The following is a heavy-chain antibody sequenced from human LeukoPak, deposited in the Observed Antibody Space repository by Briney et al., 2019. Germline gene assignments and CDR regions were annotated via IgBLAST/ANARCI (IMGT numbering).Heavy chain of an antibody. CDR1: GFTFSAYS. D-gene: IGHD3-9*01. Sequence: GGSLRLSCVASGFTFSAYSMNWVRRAPGKGLEWVSPISSGSSDIRYADSLKGRITISRDNAKNSLYLQMYSLRAEDTAVYFCARDRILAGYYPPDALDMWGQGTMVTVSS. V-gene: IGHV3-21*06. CDR2: ISSGSSDI. CDR3: ARDRILAGYYPPDALDM. J-gene: IGHJ3*02.